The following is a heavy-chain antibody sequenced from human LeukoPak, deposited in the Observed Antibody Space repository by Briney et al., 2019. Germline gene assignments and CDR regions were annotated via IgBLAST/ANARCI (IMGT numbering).Heavy chain of an antibody. CDR3: ASSQSSVAGIVGG. J-gene: IGHJ4*02. D-gene: IGHD6-19*01. V-gene: IGHV3-11*04. Sequence: PGASLRLSCAASGFTFSDYYMTWIRQAPGKGLEWVSYISGSGSSKYYADSVKGRFTISRDNAKNSLYLQMNSLRVEDTAVYYCASSQSSVAGIVGGWGQGTLVTVSS. CDR1: GFTFSDYY. CDR2: ISGSGSSK.